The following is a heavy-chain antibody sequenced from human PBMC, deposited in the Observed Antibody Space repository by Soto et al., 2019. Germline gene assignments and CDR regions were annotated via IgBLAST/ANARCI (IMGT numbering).Heavy chain of an antibody. CDR3: ARDILSGGAYPDS. CDR2: ISSGSSYI. J-gene: IGHJ5*01. CDR1: GFTFSTYT. V-gene: IGHV3-21*01. D-gene: IGHD3-10*01. Sequence: GGSLRLSCASSGFTFSTYTMNWVRQAPGKGLEWISSISSGSSYIYYAGSVKGRFTISRDNAKNSLFLQMNSLRADDTAVYYCARDILSGGAYPDSWGQGTKVTVSS.